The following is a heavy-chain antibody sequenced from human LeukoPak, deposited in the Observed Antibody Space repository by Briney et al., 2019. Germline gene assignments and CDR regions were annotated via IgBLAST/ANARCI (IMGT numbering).Heavy chain of an antibody. V-gene: IGHV3-23*01. Sequence: PGGSLRLSCADSGFTFRSYAKSWVRQAPGKGLEWVSAISDTGNTYHTDSVKGRFTISRDSSKNTRFLQMNRLRPEDAAVYYCAKAPVTTGRGAFCYPVDYWGLGTLVTVSS. CDR3: AKAPVTTGRGAFCYPVDY. J-gene: IGHJ4*02. CDR1: GFTFRSYA. CDR2: ISDTGNT. D-gene: IGHD1-1*01.